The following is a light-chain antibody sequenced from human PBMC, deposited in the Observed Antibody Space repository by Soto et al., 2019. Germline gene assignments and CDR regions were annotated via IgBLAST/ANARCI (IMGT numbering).Light chain of an antibody. CDR2: EVS. V-gene: IGLV2-14*01. Sequence: QSVLTQPASVSGSLGRSITIPCSGSSRDIGGYNYVSWYQQYPGKAPKLIIFEVSNRPSGVSNRFSGSKSGSTASLTVSGLQAEDEDDYYCSSYAGSSNVFGTGTKVTVL. CDR3: SSYAGSSNV. CDR1: SRDIGGYNY. J-gene: IGLJ1*01.